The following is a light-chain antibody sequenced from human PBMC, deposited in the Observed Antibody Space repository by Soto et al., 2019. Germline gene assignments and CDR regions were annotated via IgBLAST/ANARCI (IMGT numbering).Light chain of an antibody. CDR3: QQYNNWPLL. V-gene: IGKV3D-15*01. Sequence: EIVMTQSPATLSVSPGERATLSCRASQSVSSNLAWYQQKPGQAPRLLIYGASIRATDIPARFSGSGSGTEFTLTISSLQSEDFAVYYCQQYNNWPLLFGQGTRLEIK. J-gene: IGKJ5*01. CDR2: GAS. CDR1: QSVSSN.